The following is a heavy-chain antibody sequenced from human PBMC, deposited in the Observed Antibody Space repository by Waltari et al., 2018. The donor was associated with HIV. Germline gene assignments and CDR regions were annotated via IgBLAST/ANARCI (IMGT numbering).Heavy chain of an antibody. CDR1: GLTFSSYN. Sequence: EVQLVESGGGLVQHGGSLRLPCVASGLTFSSYNMNWGREAPGKGLEWLSYITSSGYTIYYADSVEGRFTVSRDNAKNSLYLQMNSLRAEDTAVYYCARTTHGIDFWGQGTLVTVSS. D-gene: IGHD1-1*01. V-gene: IGHV3-48*04. J-gene: IGHJ4*02. CDR2: ITSSGYTI. CDR3: ARTTHGIDF.